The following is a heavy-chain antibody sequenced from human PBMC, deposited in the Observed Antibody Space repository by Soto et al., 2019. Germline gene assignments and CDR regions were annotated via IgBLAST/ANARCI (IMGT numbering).Heavy chain of an antibody. CDR1: GGSISSGGYY. J-gene: IGHJ6*02. D-gene: IGHD2-2*01. V-gene: IGHV4-31*03. Sequence: QVQLQESGPGLVKPSQTLSLTCTVSGGSISSGGYYWSWIRQHPGKGLEWIGYIYYSGSTYYNPSLKSRVTISVDTSKNQFSLKLSSVTAADTAVYYCARERGIVVVPAAMDREQYYYYGMDVWGQGTTVTVSS. CDR3: ARERGIVVVPAAMDREQYYYYGMDV. CDR2: IYYSGST.